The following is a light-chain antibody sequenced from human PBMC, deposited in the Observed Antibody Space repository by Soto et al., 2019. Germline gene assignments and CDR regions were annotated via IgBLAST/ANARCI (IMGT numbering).Light chain of an antibody. V-gene: IGKV3-20*01. CDR1: QSVRSNY. Sequence: PGERATLSCRASQSVRSNYLAWYQQKPGQAPRLLIYGASSRATGIPDRFSGSGSGTDFTLTISRLEPEDFAVYYCQQYCTSPFAFGPGTKVDIK. CDR3: QQYCTSPFA. J-gene: IGKJ3*01. CDR2: GAS.